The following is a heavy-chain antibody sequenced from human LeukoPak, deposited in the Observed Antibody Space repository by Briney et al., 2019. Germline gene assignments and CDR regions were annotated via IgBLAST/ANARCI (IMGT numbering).Heavy chain of an antibody. J-gene: IGHJ4*02. Sequence: PGRSLRLSCAASGFTFSNFWVSWVRQAPGEGLEWVANLNHDGSAAFYVDSVKGRFTISRDNTKNSLYLQMNSLRADDTAVYYCSKGGRGGSWGQGTLVTVSS. CDR2: LNHDGSAA. CDR3: SKGGRGGS. D-gene: IGHD5-12*01. V-gene: IGHV3-7*01. CDR1: GFTFSNFW.